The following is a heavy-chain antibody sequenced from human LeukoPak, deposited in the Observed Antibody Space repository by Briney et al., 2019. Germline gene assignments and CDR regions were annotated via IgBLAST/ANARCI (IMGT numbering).Heavy chain of an antibody. CDR3: ARGGLVTIFGVIRDAFDI. V-gene: IGHV1-2*02. J-gene: IGHJ3*02. D-gene: IGHD3-3*01. Sequence: ASVKVSCKASGYTFTGYYIHWVRQAPGQGLEWMGWINPNSGGTNYAQKFRDRVTMTRDTSISTAYMELSRLRSDDTAVYYCARGGLVTIFGVIRDAFDIWGQGTMGTVSS. CDR2: INPNSGGT. CDR1: GYTFTGYY.